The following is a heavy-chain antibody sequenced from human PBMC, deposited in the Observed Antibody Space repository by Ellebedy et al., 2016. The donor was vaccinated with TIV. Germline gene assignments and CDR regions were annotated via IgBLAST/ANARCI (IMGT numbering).Heavy chain of an antibody. CDR1: GGSFSGYY. J-gene: IGHJ5*02. D-gene: IGHD2-2*01. V-gene: IGHV4-34*01. CDR3: ARAHCSSTSCAFDP. CDR2: INHSGST. Sequence: SETLSLXXAVYGGSFSGYYWSWIRQPPGKGLEWIGEINHSGSTNYNPSLKSRVTISVDTSKNQFSLKLSSVTAADTAVYCCARAHCSSTSCAFDPWGQGTLVTVSS.